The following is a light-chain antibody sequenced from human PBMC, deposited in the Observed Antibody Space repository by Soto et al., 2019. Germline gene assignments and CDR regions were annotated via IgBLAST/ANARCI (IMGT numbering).Light chain of an antibody. V-gene: IGKV3-20*01. J-gene: IGKJ1*01. CDR2: DAS. CDR1: QSVTSSY. CDR3: QHYCTSRWT. Sequence: EIVLTQSPGTLSLSPGERATLSCRASQSVTSSYLAWYQQKPGQAPRLLIYDASNRATGIPDRFSGSESGTDFTLAISRLEPKDFAVYYCQHYCTSRWTFGQGTKVEIK.